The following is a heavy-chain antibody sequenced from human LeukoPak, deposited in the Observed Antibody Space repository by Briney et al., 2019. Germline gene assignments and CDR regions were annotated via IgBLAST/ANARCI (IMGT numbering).Heavy chain of an antibody. CDR2: ISSSSSYI. CDR3: ARCGGGNPRWFDP. J-gene: IGHJ5*02. CDR1: GFTFSSYS. V-gene: IGHV3-21*01. Sequence: GGSLRLSCAASGFTFSSYSMNWVRQAPGKGLEWVSSISSSSSYIYYADSVKGRFTISRDNARNSMYLQMNSLRAEDTAVYYCARCGGGNPRWFDPWGQGTLVTVSS. D-gene: IGHD4-23*01.